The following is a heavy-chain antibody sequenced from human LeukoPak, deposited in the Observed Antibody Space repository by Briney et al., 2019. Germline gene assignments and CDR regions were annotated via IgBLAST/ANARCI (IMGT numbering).Heavy chain of an antibody. CDR2: IYPGDSDT. CDR1: GYSFTDYW. CDR3: ARQSGYYDY. D-gene: IGHD3-3*01. Sequence: GESLQISCNGSGYSFTDYWIGWVRQMPGKGLEWLGIIYPGDSDTRYSPSFQGQVTISADKSIGTAYLQWSSLKASDTAIYYCARQSGYYDYWGQGTLVTVSS. V-gene: IGHV5-51*01. J-gene: IGHJ4*02.